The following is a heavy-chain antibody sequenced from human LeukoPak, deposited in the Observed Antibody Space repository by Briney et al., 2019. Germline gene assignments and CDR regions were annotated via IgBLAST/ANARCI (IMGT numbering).Heavy chain of an antibody. D-gene: IGHD3-22*01. Sequence: GGSLRLSCAASGFTFSSYWMSWVGQAPGKGLEWVSYISSSGSTIYYADSVKGRFTISRDNAKNSLYLQMNSLRAEDTAVYYCARHKYYYDSSGYYHTFDYWGQGTLVTVSS. CDR2: ISSSGSTI. CDR3: ARHKYYYDSSGYYHTFDY. V-gene: IGHV3-48*04. CDR1: GFTFSSYW. J-gene: IGHJ4*02.